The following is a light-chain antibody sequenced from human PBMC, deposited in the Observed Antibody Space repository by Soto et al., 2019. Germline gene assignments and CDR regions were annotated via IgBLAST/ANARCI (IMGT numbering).Light chain of an antibody. J-gene: IGLJ1*01. CDR1: SSDVGGYNY. V-gene: IGLV2-14*03. Sequence: QSALTQPASVSGSPGQSITISCTGTSSDVGGYNYVSWYQHHPVKAPKLMIYDVSNRPSGVSHRFSGSKSGNTASLIISGLQAEDEADYECSSYTSISTHSTYVFGTGTELTVL. CDR3: SSYTSISTHSTYV. CDR2: DVS.